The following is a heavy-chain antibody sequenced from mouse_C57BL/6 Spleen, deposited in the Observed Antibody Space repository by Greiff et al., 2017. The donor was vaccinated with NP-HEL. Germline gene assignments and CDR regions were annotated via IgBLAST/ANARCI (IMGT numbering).Heavy chain of an antibody. CDR1: GYTFTSYG. D-gene: IGHD2-1*01. CDR3: AGYGNYYAMDY. V-gene: IGHV1-81*01. Sequence: QVQLKESGAELARPGASVKLSCKASGYTFTSYGISWVKQRTGQGLEWIGEIYPRSGNTYYNEKFKGKATLTADKSSSTAYMELRSLTSEDSAVYFCAGYGNYYAMDYWGQGTSVTVSS. J-gene: IGHJ4*01. CDR2: IYPRSGNT.